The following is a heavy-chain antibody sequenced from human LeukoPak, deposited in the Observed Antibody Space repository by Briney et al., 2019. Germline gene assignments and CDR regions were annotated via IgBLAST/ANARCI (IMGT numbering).Heavy chain of an antibody. CDR2: INHSGST. V-gene: IGHV4-34*01. J-gene: IGHJ3*02. D-gene: IGHD4-17*01. CDR1: GGSFSGYY. CDR3: ARTLRVNAFDI. Sequence: PSETLSLTCAVYGGSFSGYYWSWIRRPPGKGLEWIGEINHSGSTNYNPSLKSRVTISVDTSKNQFSLKLSSVTAADTAVYYCARTLRVNAFDIWGQGTMVTVSS.